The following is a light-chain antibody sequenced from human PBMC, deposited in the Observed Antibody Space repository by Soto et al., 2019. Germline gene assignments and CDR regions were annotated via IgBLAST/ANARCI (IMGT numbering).Light chain of an antibody. J-gene: IGKJ1*01. Sequence: QMTQSPSALSASVGDRVTITCRASHNIERWMAWYQQKPGKAPKLLIYKASTLKSGVPSRFSGSGSGTEFTLTISSLQPDDFATYYCQHYNSYSEAFGQGTK. V-gene: IGKV1-5*03. CDR2: KAS. CDR1: HNIERW. CDR3: QHYNSYSEA.